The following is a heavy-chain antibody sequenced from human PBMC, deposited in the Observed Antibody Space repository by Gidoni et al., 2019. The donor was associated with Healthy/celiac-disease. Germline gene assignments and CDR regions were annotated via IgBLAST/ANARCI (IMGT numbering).Heavy chain of an antibody. D-gene: IGHD5-12*01. CDR2: IYYSGST. CDR1: GGSISSSRYY. Sequence: QLQLQESGPGLVKPSETLSLTCTVSGGSISSSRYYWGWIRQPPGKGLEWIGSIYYSGSTYYNPSLKSRVTISVDTSKNQFSLKLSSVTAADTAVYYCASSSGYAAFDYWGQGTLVTVSS. J-gene: IGHJ4*02. CDR3: ASSSGYAAFDY. V-gene: IGHV4-39*01.